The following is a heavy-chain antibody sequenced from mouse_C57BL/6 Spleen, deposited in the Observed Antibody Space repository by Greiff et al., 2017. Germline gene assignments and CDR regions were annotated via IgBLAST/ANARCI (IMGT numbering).Heavy chain of an antibody. J-gene: IGHJ2*01. V-gene: IGHV1-82*01. CDR3: ARSGDVYYVSHYCDS. CDR2: IYPGNGDT. D-gene: IGHD2-3*01. CDR1: GYAFSSSW. Sequence: VKLVESGPELVKPGASVKISCKASGYAFSSSWMNWVKQRPGKGLEWIGRIYPGNGDTNYNGKFKGKATLTADKSSSTAYLQLRSRTSEDSEVYVCARSGDVYYVSHYCDSGGQGNTLKGSS.